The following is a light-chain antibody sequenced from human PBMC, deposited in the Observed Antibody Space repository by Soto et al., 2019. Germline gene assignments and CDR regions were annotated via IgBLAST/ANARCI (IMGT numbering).Light chain of an antibody. Sequence: DIVMTQSPDSLAVSLGERATINCKSSQTVLSSSNNKNYLAWYQQKPGQPPKLLIYWASTRESGVPDRFSGSGSETDFSLTISSLQAEDVAVYYCQQHYSSPLTFGGGTKVEIK. CDR3: QQHYSSPLT. V-gene: IGKV4-1*01. CDR1: QTVLSSSNNKNY. CDR2: WAS. J-gene: IGKJ4*01.